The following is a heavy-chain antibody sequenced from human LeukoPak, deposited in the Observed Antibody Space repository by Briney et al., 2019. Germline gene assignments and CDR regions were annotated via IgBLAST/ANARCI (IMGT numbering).Heavy chain of an antibody. D-gene: IGHD5-18*01. V-gene: IGHV1-69*06. Sequence: AASVKVSCKASGGTFSSYAISWVRQAPGQGLEWMGGIIPIFGTANYAQKFQGRVTITADKSTSTAYMELSSLRSEGTAVYYCARDPGYSYGLDYWGQGTLVTVSS. CDR2: IIPIFGTA. CDR3: ARDPGYSYGLDY. CDR1: GGTFSSYA. J-gene: IGHJ4*02.